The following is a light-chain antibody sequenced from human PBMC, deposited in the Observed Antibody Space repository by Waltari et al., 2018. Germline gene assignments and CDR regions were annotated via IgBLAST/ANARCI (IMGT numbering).Light chain of an antibody. CDR1: QSLLHSDGNTY. CDR2: EVS. J-gene: IGKJ2*01. CDR3: MQGLHLPYT. V-gene: IGKV2-29*02. Sequence: DIVMTQTPLSLSVTPGQPASISCKSSQSLLHSDGNTYLHWYLQKPGQSPQLLIYEVSSRCFGMPDKFSGSGSGTDFTLKISRVEAEDVGLYYCMQGLHLPYTFGQGTKLEIK.